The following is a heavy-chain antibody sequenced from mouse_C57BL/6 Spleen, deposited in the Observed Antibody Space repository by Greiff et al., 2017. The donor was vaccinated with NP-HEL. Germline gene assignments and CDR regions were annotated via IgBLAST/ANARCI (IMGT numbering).Heavy chain of an antibody. CDR1: GYTFTDYN. J-gene: IGHJ3*01. CDR3: ARDGDYGNSAWFAY. D-gene: IGHD2-1*01. CDR2: INPNNGGT. V-gene: IGHV1-22*01. Sequence: VQLKESGPELVKPGASVKMSCKASGYTFTDYNMHWVKQSHGKSLEWIGYINPNNGGTSYNQKFKGKATLTVNKSSSTAYMELRSLTSEDSAVYYCARDGDYGNSAWFAYWGQGTLVTVSA.